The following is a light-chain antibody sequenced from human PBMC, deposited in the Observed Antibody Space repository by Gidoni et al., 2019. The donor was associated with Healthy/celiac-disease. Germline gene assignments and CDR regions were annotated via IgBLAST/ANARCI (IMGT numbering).Light chain of an antibody. CDR1: QGISSY. CDR2: AAS. CDR3: QQYYSYPST. J-gene: IGKJ5*01. Sequence: AIRMTQSPSSFSASTGDRVTITCRASQGISSYLAWYQQKPGKAPKLLIYAASNLQSGVPSRFSGSGSGTDFTLTISCLQSEDFATYYCQQYYSYPSTFGQGTRLEIK. V-gene: IGKV1-8*01.